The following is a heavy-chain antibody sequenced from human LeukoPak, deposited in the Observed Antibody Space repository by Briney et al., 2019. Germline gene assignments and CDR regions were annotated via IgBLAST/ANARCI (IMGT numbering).Heavy chain of an antibody. CDR1: GYTFTSYY. D-gene: IGHD6-13*01. Sequence: GASVKVSCKASGYTFTSYYMHWVRQAPGQGLEWMGIINPSGGSTSYAQKFQGRVTMTRDTSTSTVYMELSSLRSEDTAVYYCARLGIAAAGTGNSDYWGQGTLVTVSS. V-gene: IGHV1-46*03. CDR2: INPSGGST. J-gene: IGHJ4*02. CDR3: ARLGIAAAGTGNSDY.